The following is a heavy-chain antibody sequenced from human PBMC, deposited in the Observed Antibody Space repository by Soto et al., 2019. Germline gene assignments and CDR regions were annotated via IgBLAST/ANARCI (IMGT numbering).Heavy chain of an antibody. CDR3: AKIPTVTPPRHYYYYYMDV. V-gene: IGHV1-24*01. CDR2: FDPEDGET. J-gene: IGHJ6*03. Sequence: ASVKVSCKVSGYTLTELSMHWVRQAPGKGLEWMGGFDPEDGETIYAQKFQGRVTMTADTSTSTAYMELRSLRSDDPAVYYCAKIPTVTPPRHYYYYYMDVWGKGTTVTVSS. CDR1: GYTLTELS. D-gene: IGHD4-17*01.